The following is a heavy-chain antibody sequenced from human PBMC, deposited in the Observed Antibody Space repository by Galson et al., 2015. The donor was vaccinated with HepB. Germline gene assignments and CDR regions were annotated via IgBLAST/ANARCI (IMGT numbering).Heavy chain of an antibody. D-gene: IGHD6-13*01. CDR1: GFTVSSNY. CDR3: ARDGYSSSWYVRYFDL. J-gene: IGHJ2*01. CDR2: IYSGGST. Sequence: SLRLSCAASGFTVSSNYMSWVRQAPGKGLEWVSVIYSGGSTYYADSVKGRFTISRDNSKNTLYLQMNSLRAEDTAVSYCARDGYSSSWYVRYFDLWGRGTLVTVSS. V-gene: IGHV3-66*01.